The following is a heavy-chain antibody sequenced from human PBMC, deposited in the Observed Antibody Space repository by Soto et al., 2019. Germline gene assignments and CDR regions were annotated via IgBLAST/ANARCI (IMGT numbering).Heavy chain of an antibody. CDR2: MNPNSGNT. Sequence: ASVKVSCKASGYTFTSYDINWVRQATGQGLEWMGWMNPNSGNTGYAQKFQGRVTMTRNTSISTAYMELSSLRSEDTAVYYCARVPNDFWNNNWFDPWGQATLVTVSS. CDR3: ARVPNDFWNNNWFDP. D-gene: IGHD3-3*01. CDR1: GYTFTSYD. V-gene: IGHV1-8*01. J-gene: IGHJ5*02.